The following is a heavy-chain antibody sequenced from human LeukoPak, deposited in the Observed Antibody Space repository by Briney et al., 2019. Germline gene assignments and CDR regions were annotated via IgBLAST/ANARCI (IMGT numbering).Heavy chain of an antibody. V-gene: IGHV3-11*03. Sequence: LSLTCTVSGVPINSPGYSWTWIRQAPGKGLEWISYINNDDVYTNYADSVKGRFTISRDNAKNSLYLQMNSLRADDTAVYYCARGTAAAPLDYWGQGTLVTVSS. CDR2: INNDDVYT. CDR1: GVPINSPGYS. CDR3: ARGTAAAPLDY. D-gene: IGHD6-13*01. J-gene: IGHJ4*02.